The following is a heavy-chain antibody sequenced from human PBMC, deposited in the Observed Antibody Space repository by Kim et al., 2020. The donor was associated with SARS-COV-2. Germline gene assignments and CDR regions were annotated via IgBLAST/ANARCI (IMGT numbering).Heavy chain of an antibody. CDR3: TRAEYEYGSWTTFWFYP. CDR1: GGSISSYY. CDR2: IYYSGSP. V-gene: IGHV4-59*01. D-gene: IGHD3-10*01. Sequence: SETLSLTCTVSGGSISSYYWSWIRQPPGKGLEWIGYIYYSGSPNYNPSLKSRVTISVDTSKNQVSLRLSSVTAADTAVYYCTRAEYEYGSWTTFWFYPWG. J-gene: IGHJ5*02.